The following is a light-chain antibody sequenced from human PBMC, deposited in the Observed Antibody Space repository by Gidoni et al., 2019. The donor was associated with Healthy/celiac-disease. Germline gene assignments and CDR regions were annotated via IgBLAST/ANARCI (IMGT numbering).Light chain of an antibody. CDR2: AAS. CDR1: QSISSY. V-gene: IGKV1-39*01. CDR3: QQSYSTPYT. Sequence: DIQITQSPSSLSASVGDRVTITCRASQSISSYLNWYQQKPGKAPKLLIYAASSLQSGVLSRFSGSGSGTDFTLNISSLKPEDFETYYCQQSYSTPYTFGQGTKLEIK. J-gene: IGKJ2*01.